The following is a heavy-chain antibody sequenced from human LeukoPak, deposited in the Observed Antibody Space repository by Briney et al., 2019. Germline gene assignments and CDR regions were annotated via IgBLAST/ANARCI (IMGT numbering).Heavy chain of an antibody. CDR1: GGSISSYY. CDR2: IYYSGST. J-gene: IGHJ5*02. V-gene: IGHV4-59*08. CDR3: GRHRPPGYGYGARGEESGVWFAP. Sequence: SETLSLTCTVSGGSISSYYWSWIRQPPGKGLEWIGYIYYSGSTNYNPSLKSRVTISVDTSKNQFSLKLSSVTAADTAVYYCGRHRPPGYGYGARGEESGVWFAPWGQGTLVTVSS. D-gene: IGHD5-18*01.